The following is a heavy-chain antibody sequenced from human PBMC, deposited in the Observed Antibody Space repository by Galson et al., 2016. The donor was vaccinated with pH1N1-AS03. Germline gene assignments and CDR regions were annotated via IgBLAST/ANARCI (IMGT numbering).Heavy chain of an antibody. Sequence: SLRLSCAASGFTLSTYSMHWVRQAPGRGLEWVALISYDGTKKSYADSVRGRFTISRDTSKNTLYLQMNSQRVEDTAVYYCTRGSGSGWYGSYYDYWGQGTLVPVSS. CDR2: ISYDGTKK. J-gene: IGHJ4*02. CDR1: GFTLSTYS. CDR3: TRGSGSGWYGSYYDY. V-gene: IGHV3-30-3*01. D-gene: IGHD6-19*01.